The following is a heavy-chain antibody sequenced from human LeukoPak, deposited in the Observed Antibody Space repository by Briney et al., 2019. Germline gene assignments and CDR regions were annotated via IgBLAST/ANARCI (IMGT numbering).Heavy chain of an antibody. CDR1: GYTFTSYG. J-gene: IGHJ4*02. CDR3: ARAQRITMIVVVTRRRAFDY. CDR2: ISAYNGNT. D-gene: IGHD3-22*01. V-gene: IGHV1-18*01. Sequence: GASVKVSCKASGYTFTSYGISWVRQAPGQGLEWMGWISAYNGNTNYAQKLQGRVTMTRNTSISTAYMELSSLRSEDTAVYYCARAQRITMIVVVTRRRAFDYWGQGTLVTVSS.